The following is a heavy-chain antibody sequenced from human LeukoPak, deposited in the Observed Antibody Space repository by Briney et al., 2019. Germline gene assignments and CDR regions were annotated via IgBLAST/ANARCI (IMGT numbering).Heavy chain of an antibody. V-gene: IGHV4-38-2*01. J-gene: IGHJ3*02. Sequence: SETLSLTCVVSGYSISSGYYWAWIRQPLGKGLEWIGSIYHSGTTYYKSSLKSRVTISVDTSRNQFSLKLTSVTAADTAVYYCARLGSGSDTFDIWGQGTMVTVSS. D-gene: IGHD3-10*01. CDR2: IYHSGTT. CDR1: GYSISSGYY. CDR3: ARLGSGSDTFDI.